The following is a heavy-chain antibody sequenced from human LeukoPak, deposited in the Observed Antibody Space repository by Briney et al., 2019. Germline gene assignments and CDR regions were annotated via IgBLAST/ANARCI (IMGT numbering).Heavy chain of an antibody. CDR1: GFTFSSYE. CDR3: ASSSWYALDY. CDR2: ISSSGSTM. J-gene: IGHJ4*02. Sequence: GGSLRLSCAASGFTFSSYEMNWVRQAPGKGLEWISYISSSGSTMYYADSVKGRFTISRDNAKNSLYLQMNSLRAEDTAIYYCASSSWYALDYWGQGTLATVSS. V-gene: IGHV3-48*03. D-gene: IGHD6-13*01.